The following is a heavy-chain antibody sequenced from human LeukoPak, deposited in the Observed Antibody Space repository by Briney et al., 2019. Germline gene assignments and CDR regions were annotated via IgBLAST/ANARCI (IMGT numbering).Heavy chain of an antibody. D-gene: IGHD2-2*01. CDR1: GGSISSGGYY. CDR2: TYHSGST. CDR3: ARADIVVVPAAIFDY. J-gene: IGHJ4*02. Sequence: PSQTLSLTCTVSGGSISSGGYYWSWIRQPPGKGLEWVGYTYHSGSTYYNPSLKSRVTISVDRSKNQFSLKLSSVTAADTAVYYCARADIVVVPAAIFDYWGQGTLVTVSS. V-gene: IGHV4-30-2*01.